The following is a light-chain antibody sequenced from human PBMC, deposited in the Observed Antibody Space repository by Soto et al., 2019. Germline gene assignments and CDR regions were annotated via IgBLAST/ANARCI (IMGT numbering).Light chain of an antibody. CDR3: QQYHNLWT. J-gene: IGKJ1*01. V-gene: IGKV3-15*01. CDR1: HYIYSN. CDR2: RAS. Sequence: EIVMTQSPATLSVSPGERATLSCTASHYIYSNVAWFQQRPGQAPRLLIYRASTRATGTPARFTGSGSGTEFTLTIPSLRSEDVALYCCQQYHNLWTFGQGTEVEIK.